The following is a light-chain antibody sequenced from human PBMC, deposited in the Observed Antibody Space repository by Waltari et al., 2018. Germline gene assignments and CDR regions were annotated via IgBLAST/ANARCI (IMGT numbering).Light chain of an antibody. CDR3: SSHTSSVPHV. CDR1: SNDVGGHGY. Sequence: QSALTQPASVSGSPGQSITISCTGTSNDVGGHGYASWYQQYPGKAPNLIISEVSYPPSGISTRFSGSKSGNTASLTISGLQAEDAADYYCSSHTSSVPHVFGTGTRVTVV. V-gene: IGLV2-14*01. J-gene: IGLJ1*01. CDR2: EVS.